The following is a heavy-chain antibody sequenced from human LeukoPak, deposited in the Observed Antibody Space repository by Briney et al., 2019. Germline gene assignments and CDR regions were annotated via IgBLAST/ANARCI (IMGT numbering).Heavy chain of an antibody. CDR2: IIPILGIA. D-gene: IGHD2-2*01. V-gene: IGHV1-69*04. CDR3: ARVSVVVPAAMPGAGYYYYGMDV. J-gene: IGHJ6*02. Sequence: SVRVSCKASGGTFSSYAISWVRQAPGQGLEWMGRIIPILGIANYAQKFQGRVTITADKSTSTAYMELSSLRSEDTAVYYCARVSVVVPAAMPGAGYYYYGMDVWGQGTTVTVSS. CDR1: GGTFSSYA.